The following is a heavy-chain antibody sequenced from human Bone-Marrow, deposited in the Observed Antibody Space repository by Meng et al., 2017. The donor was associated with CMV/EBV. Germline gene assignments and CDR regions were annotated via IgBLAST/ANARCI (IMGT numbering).Heavy chain of an antibody. CDR3: ARELVGATRAYFDY. CDR1: GYTFTSYG. D-gene: IGHD1-26*01. Sequence: ASVKVSCKASGYTFTSYGISWVRQAPGQGLEWMGWISAYNGNTNYAQKLQGRVTMTTDASTSTAYMELRSLRSDDTAVYYCARELVGATRAYFDYWGQGTLVTVSS. J-gene: IGHJ4*02. CDR2: ISAYNGNT. V-gene: IGHV1-18*01.